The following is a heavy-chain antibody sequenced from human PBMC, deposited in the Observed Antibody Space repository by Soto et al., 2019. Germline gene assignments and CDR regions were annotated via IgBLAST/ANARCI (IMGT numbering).Heavy chain of an antibody. D-gene: IGHD3-9*01. CDR1: GYTLTELS. Sequence: ASVKVSCKVSGYTLTELSMHWVRQAPGKGLEWMGGFDPEDGETIYAQKFQGRVTMTEDTSTDTAYMELSSLRSEDTAVYYCATDTYRDWLLGFDYWGQGTLVTVSS. CDR3: ATDTYRDWLLGFDY. CDR2: FDPEDGET. J-gene: IGHJ4*02. V-gene: IGHV1-24*01.